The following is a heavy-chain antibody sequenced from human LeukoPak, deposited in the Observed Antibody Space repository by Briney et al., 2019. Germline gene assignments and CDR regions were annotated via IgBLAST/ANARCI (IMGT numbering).Heavy chain of an antibody. D-gene: IGHD2-8*01. CDR1: GGSISSYY. CDR3: ARYGRTPFDY. J-gene: IGHJ4*02. V-gene: IGHV4-59*08. CDR2: IYYTGST. Sequence: SETLSLTCTVSGGSISSYYWSWIRQPPGKGLEWIGYIYYTGSTSYNLSLKSRVSISGDTSKNEFSLKLSSVTAADTAVYYCARYGRTPFDYWGQGTLVTVSS.